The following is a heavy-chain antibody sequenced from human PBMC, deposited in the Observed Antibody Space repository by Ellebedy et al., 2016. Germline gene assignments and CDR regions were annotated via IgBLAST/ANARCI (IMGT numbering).Heavy chain of an antibody. J-gene: IGHJ4*02. D-gene: IGHD3-22*01. CDR3: ATRSDSMGGDVGLDY. CDR1: GGSISSYY. V-gene: IGHV4-59*08. CDR2: IHYSGST. Sequence: SETLSLTCTVSGGSISSYYWSWIRQPPGKRLEWIGYIHYSGSTNCDPSLKSRVAMSLDTSNNQFSLKLNSVTAADTAVYYCATRSDSMGGDVGLDYWGQGTLVTVSS.